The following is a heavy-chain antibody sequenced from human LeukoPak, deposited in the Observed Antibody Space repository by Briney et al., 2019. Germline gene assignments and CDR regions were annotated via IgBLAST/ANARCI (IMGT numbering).Heavy chain of an antibody. J-gene: IGHJ6*03. CDR3: ARHWSGYLFYMDV. V-gene: IGHV4-39*01. D-gene: IGHD3-3*01. CDR1: GGSISRSSYY. Sequence: SETLSCTCTVSGGSISRSSYYWGWIRQPPGKGLEWSGSIYHSGSTYYNPSLKSRVTISVDTSKSQFSLKLSAVTAADTAVYYCARHWSGYLFYMDVWGKGTTVTVSS. CDR2: IYHSGST.